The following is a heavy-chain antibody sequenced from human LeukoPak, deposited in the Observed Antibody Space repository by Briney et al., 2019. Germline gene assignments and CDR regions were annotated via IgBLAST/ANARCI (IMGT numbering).Heavy chain of an antibody. CDR2: ISDSGGNT. CDR3: AKDGVWQSYYFDY. J-gene: IGHJ4*02. Sequence: GGSLRLSCAASGFTFSSYAMSWVRQAPGKGLEWVSSISDSGGNTYYADSVKGRFTISRHNSKNTLYLQMNSLRAEDTAVYYCAKDGVWQSYYFDYWGQGTLVTVAS. CDR1: GFTFSSYA. D-gene: IGHD6-19*01. V-gene: IGHV3-23*01.